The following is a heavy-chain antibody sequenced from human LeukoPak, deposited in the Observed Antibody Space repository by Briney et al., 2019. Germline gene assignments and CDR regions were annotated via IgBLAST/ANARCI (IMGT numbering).Heavy chain of an antibody. CDR2: INSDGSST. V-gene: IGHV3-74*01. D-gene: IGHD5/OR15-5a*01. CDR1: GFTFCRYW. Sequence: PGGSLRLSCAASGFTFCRYWMHWVRQVPGKGLVWVSRINSDGSSTNYADSVEGRFTISRDNAKNTLYLQMNSLRDEDTAVYYCAVASTITPTDIWGQGTMVTVSS. J-gene: IGHJ3*02. CDR3: AVASTITPTDI.